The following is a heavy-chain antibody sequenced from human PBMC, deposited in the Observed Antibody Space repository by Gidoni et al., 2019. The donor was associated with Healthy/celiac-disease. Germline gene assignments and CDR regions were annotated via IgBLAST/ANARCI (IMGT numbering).Heavy chain of an antibody. CDR2: ISGSGGST. CDR1: GFTFSSYA. CDR3: AKGTTLGRYYYYGMDV. D-gene: IGHD4-17*01. Sequence: EVQLLESGGGLVQPGGSLRLSCAASGFTFSSYAMSWVRQAPGKGLEWVSAISGSGGSTYYADSVKGRFTISRDNSKNTLYLQMNSLRAEDTAVYYCAKGTTLGRYYYYGMDVWGQGTTVTVSS. V-gene: IGHV3-23*01. J-gene: IGHJ6*02.